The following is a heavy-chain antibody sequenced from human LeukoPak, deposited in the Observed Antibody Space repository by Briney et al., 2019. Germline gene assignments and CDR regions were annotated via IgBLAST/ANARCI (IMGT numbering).Heavy chain of an antibody. D-gene: IGHD3-10*02. J-gene: IGHJ6*04. CDR3: AELGITMIGGV. Sequence: GGSLRLSCATSGFTFSSYWMDWVRQAPGKGLEWVANIKQDGSEMYYVDSVKGRFTISRDNAKNSLYLQMNSLRAEDTAVYYCAELGITMIGGVWGKGTTVTISS. V-gene: IGHV3-7*01. CDR1: GFTFSSYW. CDR2: IKQDGSEM.